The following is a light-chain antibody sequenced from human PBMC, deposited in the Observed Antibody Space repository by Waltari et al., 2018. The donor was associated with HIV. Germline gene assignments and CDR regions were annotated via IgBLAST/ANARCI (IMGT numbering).Light chain of an antibody. CDR3: QQYNNWPPA. J-gene: IGKJ5*01. Sequence: EIVMTQSPATLSVSPGERATLSCRASQSVSSNLAWYQQKPGQAPRLLISGASTRATGIPARFSGSGSGTEFTLTISSLQSEDFAVYYCQQYNNWPPAFGQ. CDR2: GAS. V-gene: IGKV3-15*01. CDR1: QSVSSN.